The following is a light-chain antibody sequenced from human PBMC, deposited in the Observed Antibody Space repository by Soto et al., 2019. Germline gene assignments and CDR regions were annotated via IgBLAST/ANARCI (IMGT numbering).Light chain of an antibody. CDR3: QQLNTYPLT. Sequence: DIQLTQSPSFLSASVGDRVTITCRASQGIGNNFAWYQQKPGEPPKLLIYADSTLHSGVPSRFSGSGSGTACTLTISSLQPEDFATYYCQQLNTYPLTFGGGTKVDIK. CDR1: QGIGNN. V-gene: IGKV1-9*01. J-gene: IGKJ4*01. CDR2: ADS.